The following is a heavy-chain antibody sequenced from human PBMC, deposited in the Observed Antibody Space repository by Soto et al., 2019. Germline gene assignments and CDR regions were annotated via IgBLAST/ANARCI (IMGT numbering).Heavy chain of an antibody. Sequence: GGSLRLSCAASGFTFSSYAMHWVRQAPGKGLEWVAVISYDGSNKYYADSVKGRFTISRDNSKNTLYLQMNSLRAEDTAVYYCARESITMIVVVTGGEGFDYWGQGTLVTVSS. V-gene: IGHV3-30-3*01. CDR1: GFTFSSYA. CDR3: ARESITMIVVVTGGEGFDY. J-gene: IGHJ4*02. D-gene: IGHD3-22*01. CDR2: ISYDGSNK.